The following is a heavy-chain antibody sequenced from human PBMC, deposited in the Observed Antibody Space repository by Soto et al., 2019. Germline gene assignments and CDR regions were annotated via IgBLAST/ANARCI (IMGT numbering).Heavy chain of an antibody. Sequence: GESLKISCKTSGYTFSGHWISWVRQVPGKGLQWMGNIDPSDSYINYNPAFRGHVTFSVDKSSSTAYLHWRSLGPSDTAIYYCARHRAAIWRGYWGQETMVSVSS. D-gene: IGHD3-10*01. CDR2: IDPSDSYI. J-gene: IGHJ4*02. CDR1: GYTFSGHW. CDR3: ARHRAAIWRGY. V-gene: IGHV5-10-1*01.